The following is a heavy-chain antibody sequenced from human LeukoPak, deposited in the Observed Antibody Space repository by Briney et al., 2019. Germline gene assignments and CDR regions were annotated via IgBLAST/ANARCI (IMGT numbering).Heavy chain of an antibody. CDR3: AKRAPTIFGVVNWYFDL. CDR1: GFTFSSYA. Sequence: SGGSLRLSCAASGFTFSSYAMSWVRQAPGKGLEWVSAISGSGGSTYYADSVKGRFTISRDNSKNTLYLQMNSLRAEDTAVYYCAKRAPTIFGVVNWYFDLWGRGTLVTVSS. V-gene: IGHV3-23*01. D-gene: IGHD3-3*01. CDR2: ISGSGGST. J-gene: IGHJ2*01.